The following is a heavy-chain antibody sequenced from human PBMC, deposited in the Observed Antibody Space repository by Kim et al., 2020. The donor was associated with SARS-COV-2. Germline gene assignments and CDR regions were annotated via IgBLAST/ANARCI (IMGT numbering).Heavy chain of an antibody. V-gene: IGHV1-3*01. CDR2: INGGNGNT. J-gene: IGHJ6*02. D-gene: IGHD1-7*01. Sequence: ASVKVSCKASGYIFTIYGMHWVRQAPGQRLEWMGWINGGNGNTKYSQKFQGRVTISRDTSASKVYMELSSLRSEDTAVYYCARVSLDENYILFYAMDVWGQGTTVTVSS. CDR1: GYIFTIYG. CDR3: ARVSLDENYILFYAMDV.